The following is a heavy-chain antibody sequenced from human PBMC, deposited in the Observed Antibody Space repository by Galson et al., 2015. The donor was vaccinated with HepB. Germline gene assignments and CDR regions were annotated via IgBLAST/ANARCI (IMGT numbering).Heavy chain of an antibody. CDR1: GYSFSTYW. D-gene: IGHD3-3*01. J-gene: IGHJ6*02. CDR2: IDPSDSYT. CDR3: ARRQSPRYDFSSGYYRNYYYAMDV. V-gene: IGHV5-10-1*01. Sequence: QSGAEVKKPGESLRISCTGFGYSFSTYWITWVRQMPGKGLEWMGRIDPSDSYTNYGPSFQGHVTISVGRSISTAYLQWSSLKASDSAVYYCARRQSPRYDFSSGYYRNYYYAMDVWGQGTTVTVSS.